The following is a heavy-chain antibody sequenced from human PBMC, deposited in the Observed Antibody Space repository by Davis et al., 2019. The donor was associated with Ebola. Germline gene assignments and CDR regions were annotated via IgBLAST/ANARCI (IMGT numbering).Heavy chain of an antibody. CDR1: GYTFTRYW. V-gene: IGHV5-51*01. CDR2: IYPRDSDT. D-gene: IGHD6-6*01. Sequence: GESLKISCKGSGYTFTRYWIAWVRQMPGKGLEWMGIIYPRDSDTRYSPSFQGQVTISADKSTSTAYLQWNSLEASDTAMYYCARGQLFDWYFDLWGRGTLVTVSS. CDR3: ARGQLFDWYFDL. J-gene: IGHJ2*01.